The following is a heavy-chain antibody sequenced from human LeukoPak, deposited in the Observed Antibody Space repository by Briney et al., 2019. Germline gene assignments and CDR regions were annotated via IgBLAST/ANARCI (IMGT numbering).Heavy chain of an antibody. CDR1: GGSFSGYY. Sequence: SGTLSLTCAVYGGSFSGYYWSWIRQPPGKGLEWIGEINHSGSTNYNPSLKSRVTISVDTSKNQFSLKLSSVTAADTAVYYCARGPAHGSGSYIGFDPWGQGTLVTVSS. J-gene: IGHJ5*02. CDR2: INHSGST. CDR3: ARGPAHGSGSYIGFDP. V-gene: IGHV4-34*01. D-gene: IGHD3-10*01.